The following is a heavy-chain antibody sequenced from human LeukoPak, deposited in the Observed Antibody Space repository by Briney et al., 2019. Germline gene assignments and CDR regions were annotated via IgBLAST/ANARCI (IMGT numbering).Heavy chain of an antibody. D-gene: IGHD3-22*01. V-gene: IGHV1-18*01. CDR1: GYTXTSYG. CDR2: ISDYNGNT. CDR3: ARQYFYDTSGYCDY. J-gene: IGHJ4*02. Sequence: ASVKVSCKASGYTXTSYGISGVRQAPGQGLEWMGWISDYNGNTNYAQKLQGRVTMTTDTSTSTAYMELRSLRSDDTAVYYCARQYFYDTSGYCDYWGQGALVTVSS.